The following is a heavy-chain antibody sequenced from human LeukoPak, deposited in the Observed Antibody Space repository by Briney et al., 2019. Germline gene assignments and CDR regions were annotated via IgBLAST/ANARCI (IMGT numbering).Heavy chain of an antibody. Sequence: GGSLRLSCAASGFTFSSYSMKWVRQAPGRGLEWVSSISGSSKDIYYTDSVKGRFTISRDNAKNSLYLQMNSLRAEDTAVYYCARGIPNWFDPWGKGTLVTVSP. D-gene: IGHD2-21*01. CDR3: ARGIPNWFDP. J-gene: IGHJ5*02. CDR1: GFTFSSYS. V-gene: IGHV3-21*01. CDR2: ISGSSKDI.